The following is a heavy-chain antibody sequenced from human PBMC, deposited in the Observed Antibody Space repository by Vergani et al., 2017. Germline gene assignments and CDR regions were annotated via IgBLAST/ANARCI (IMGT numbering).Heavy chain of an antibody. CDR3: ARSSFGGSGWFSHLGY. V-gene: IGHV4-39*07. J-gene: IGHJ4*02. D-gene: IGHD6-19*01. Sequence: QVQLQESGPGLVKPSQTLSLTCTVSGGSISSGSYYWSWIRQPPGKGLEWIGEINHSGSTNYNPSLKSRVTISVDTSKNQFSLKLSSVTAADTAVYYCARSSFGGSGWFSHLGYWGQGTLVTVSS. CDR2: INHSGST. CDR1: GGSISSGSYY.